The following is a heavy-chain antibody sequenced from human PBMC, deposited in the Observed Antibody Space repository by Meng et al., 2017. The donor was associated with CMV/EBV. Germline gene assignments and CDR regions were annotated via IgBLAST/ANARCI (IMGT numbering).Heavy chain of an antibody. CDR1: GFTFSSYA. J-gene: IGHJ5*02. V-gene: IGHV3-30*04. D-gene: IGHD3-3*01. Sequence: GESLKISCAASGFTFSSYAMHWVRQAPGKGLEWVAVISYDGSNKYYADSVKGRFTISRDNSKSTLYLQMNSLRAEDTAVYYCARGGTYYDFWSGYSQYNWFDPWGQGTLVTVSS. CDR2: ISYDGSNK. CDR3: ARGGTYYDFWSGYSQYNWFDP.